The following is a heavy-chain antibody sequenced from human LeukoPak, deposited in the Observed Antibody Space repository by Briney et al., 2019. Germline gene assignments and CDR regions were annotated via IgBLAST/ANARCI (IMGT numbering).Heavy chain of an antibody. CDR1: GRKFSDAW. J-gene: IGHJ4*02. D-gene: IGHD3-9*01. V-gene: IGHV3-15*04. CDR3: TSAIVRYFNFDY. CDR2: IGNKADGGTT. Sequence: GGSLRLSCAVSGRKFSDAWMNWARQAPGKGLEWVGRIGNKADGGTTVYAAPVKGRFTISRDDSKNTLYLQMTSLKTEDTAVDYCTSAIVRYFNFDYWGQGTLVTVSS.